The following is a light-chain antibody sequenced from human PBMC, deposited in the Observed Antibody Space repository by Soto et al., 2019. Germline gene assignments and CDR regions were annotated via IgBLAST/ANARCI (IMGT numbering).Light chain of an antibody. J-gene: IGKJ4*01. V-gene: IGKV3-15*01. CDR2: GAS. CDR1: RNINRK. CDR3: QQYYDYPPLI. Sequence: EIVMTQSPATLSVSPGERATLSCRSSRNINRKLAWYQQKPGQAPRLLISGASTRATGIPARYSGSGSGTEFTLINSSLLTKDFAIYYCQQYYDYPPLIFGGGTKVEIK.